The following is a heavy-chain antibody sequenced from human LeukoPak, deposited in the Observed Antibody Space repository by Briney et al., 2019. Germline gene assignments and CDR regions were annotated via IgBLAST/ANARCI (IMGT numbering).Heavy chain of an antibody. J-gene: IGHJ4*02. V-gene: IGHV3-23*01. CDR2: ISGSGGST. D-gene: IGHD6-13*01. CDR3: AKVIAGYSSSWYGY. CDR1: GFTFSSYA. Sequence: PGGSLRLSCAASGFTFSSYAMSWVRQAPGKGLEWVSAISGSGGSTYNADSVKGRFTISRDNSKNTLYLQMNSLRAEDTAVYYCAKVIAGYSSSWYGYWGQGTLVTVSS.